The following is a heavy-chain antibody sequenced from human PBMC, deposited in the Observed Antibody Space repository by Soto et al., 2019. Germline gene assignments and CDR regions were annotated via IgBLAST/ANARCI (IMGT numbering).Heavy chain of an antibody. Sequence: ASVKVSCKASGYTFTSYYMHWVRQAPGQGLEWMGIINPSGGSTSYAQKFQGRVTMTRDTSTSTVYMELSSLRSEDTAVYYCARVRSYYYGSGSYYNDFDYWGQGTLVTVSS. J-gene: IGHJ4*02. CDR1: GYTFTSYY. D-gene: IGHD3-10*01. CDR2: INPSGGST. CDR3: ARVRSYYYGSGSYYNDFDY. V-gene: IGHV1-46*01.